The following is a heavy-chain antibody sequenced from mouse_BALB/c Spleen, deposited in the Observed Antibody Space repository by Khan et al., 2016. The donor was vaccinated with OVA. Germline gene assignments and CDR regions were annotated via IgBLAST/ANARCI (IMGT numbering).Heavy chain of an antibody. J-gene: IGHJ4*01. Sequence: DLVRPGASVKLSCKASGYTFPSYWINWIKQRPGQGLEGIGRIAPEGGGTYYNEIFKGRATLPVDTSSSTASIQLSSLSSEDSAVYFCARESYYGNSYYAMDYWGQGTSVTVSS. CDR1: GYTFPSYW. V-gene: IGHV1S41*01. CDR3: ARESYYGNSYYAMDY. D-gene: IGHD2-1*01. CDR2: IAPEGGGT.